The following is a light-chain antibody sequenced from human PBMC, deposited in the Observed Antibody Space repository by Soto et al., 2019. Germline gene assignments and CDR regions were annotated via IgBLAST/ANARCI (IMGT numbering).Light chain of an antibody. CDR1: QTISSW. Sequence: DIQMTQPPSTLSGSVGSSFTITYRASQTISSWLAWYQQKPGKDPKILIYKESTLKSGVPSRFSGSGSGTEFTLTISSLQPDDFATYYCQHYNSYSEAVGQGTKVEIK. CDR3: QHYNSYSEA. J-gene: IGKJ1*01. V-gene: IGKV1-5*03. CDR2: KES.